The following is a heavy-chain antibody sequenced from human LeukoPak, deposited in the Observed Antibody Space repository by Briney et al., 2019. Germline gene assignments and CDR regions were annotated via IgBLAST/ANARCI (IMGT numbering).Heavy chain of an antibody. D-gene: IGHD6-19*01. Sequence: GESLKISCKGSGYSFTSYWIGWVRQAPGQGLAWMGIINPSGGSTSYAQKFQGRVTMTRDTSTSTVYMELSSLRSEDTAVYYCARGDSSGRRRGFDYRGQGTLVTVSS. CDR3: ARGDSSGRRRGFDY. CDR1: GYSFTSYW. J-gene: IGHJ4*02. V-gene: IGHV1-46*01. CDR2: INPSGGST.